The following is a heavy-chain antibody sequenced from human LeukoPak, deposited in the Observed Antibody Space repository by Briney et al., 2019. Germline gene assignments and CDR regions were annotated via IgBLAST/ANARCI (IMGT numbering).Heavy chain of an antibody. CDR2: INTDGSIT. CDR1: GFTFSSYW. V-gene: IGHV3-74*01. J-gene: IGHJ3*02. CDR3: ARSTAGSAFDI. Sequence: GGSLRLSCAASGFTFSSYWMHWVRQAPGKGLVWVSRINTDGSITNYAGSVKGRFTISRDNAKNTLYLQMNSLRAEDTAVYYCARSTAGSAFDIWGQGTMVTVSS. D-gene: IGHD6-13*01.